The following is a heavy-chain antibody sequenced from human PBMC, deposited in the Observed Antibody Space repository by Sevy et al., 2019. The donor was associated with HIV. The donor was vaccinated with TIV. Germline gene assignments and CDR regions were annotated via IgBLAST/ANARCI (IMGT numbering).Heavy chain of an antibody. D-gene: IGHD3-22*01. Sequence: GESLKISCAASGFTFSSYWMSWVRQAPGKGLEWVANIKKDGSEKYYVDSVKGRFTISRDNAKNSLYLQMNSLRVEYTAVYYCARDYSSGYYLDWGQGTLVTVSS. J-gene: IGHJ4*02. V-gene: IGHV3-7*03. CDR3: ARDYSSGYYLD. CDR1: GFTFSSYW. CDR2: IKKDGSEK.